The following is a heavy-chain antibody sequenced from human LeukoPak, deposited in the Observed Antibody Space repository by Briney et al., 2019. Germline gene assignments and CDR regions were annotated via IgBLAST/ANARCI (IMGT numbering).Heavy chain of an antibody. D-gene: IGHD6-19*01. Sequence: GGSLRLSCAASGFTFSSYSMNWVRQAPGKGLEGVSSISSSSSYIYYADSVKGRFTISRDNARNSLYLQMNSLRAEDTAVYYCARVVGVAGNQHWGQGTLVTVSS. CDR3: ARVVGVAGNQH. J-gene: IGHJ1*01. CDR2: ISSSSSYI. V-gene: IGHV3-21*01. CDR1: GFTFSSYS.